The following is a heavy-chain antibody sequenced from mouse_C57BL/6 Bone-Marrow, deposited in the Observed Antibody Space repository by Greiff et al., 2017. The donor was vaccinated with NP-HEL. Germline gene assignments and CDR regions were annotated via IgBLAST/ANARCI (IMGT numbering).Heavy chain of an antibody. D-gene: IGHD1-1*01. CDR3: ARGGTTVGATRRGFAY. V-gene: IGHV1-69*01. J-gene: IGHJ3*01. CDR2: IDPSDSYT. Sequence: QVQLQQPGAELVMPGASVKLSCKASGYTFTSYWMHWVKQRPGQGLEWIGEIDPSDSYTNYNQKFKGKSTLTVDKSSSTAYMQLSSLTSEDSAVYYCARGGTTVGATRRGFAYWGQGTLVTVSA. CDR1: GYTFTSYW.